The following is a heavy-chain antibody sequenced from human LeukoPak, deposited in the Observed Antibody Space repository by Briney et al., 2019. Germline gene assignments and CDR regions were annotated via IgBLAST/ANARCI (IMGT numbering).Heavy chain of an antibody. Sequence: GGSLRLSCAASGFTFSSYWMHWVRQAPGKGLVWVSRINTDGSSTSYADSVKGRFTISRDSSKNTLYLQMNSLRGEDTALYFCATDRGALGTDWGQGTLVTVSS. J-gene: IGHJ4*02. CDR1: GFTFSSYW. D-gene: IGHD3-10*01. CDR2: INTDGSST. CDR3: ATDRGALGTD. V-gene: IGHV3-74*01.